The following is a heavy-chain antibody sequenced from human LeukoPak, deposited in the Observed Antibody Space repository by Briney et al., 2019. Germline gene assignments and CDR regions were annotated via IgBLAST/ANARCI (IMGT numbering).Heavy chain of an antibody. CDR2: IIPIFGTA. CDR1: GGTFSNYV. V-gene: IGHV1-69*05. J-gene: IGHJ4*02. CDR3: ARGGRDSRNHYYDEFDY. Sequence: SVKVSCKASGGTFSNYVTSWVRQAPGQGLEWMGGIIPIFGTANYAQKFQGRVTITTDESTSTAYMELSRLRSEDTAVYYCARGGRDSRNHYYDEFDYWGQGTLVT. D-gene: IGHD1-14*01.